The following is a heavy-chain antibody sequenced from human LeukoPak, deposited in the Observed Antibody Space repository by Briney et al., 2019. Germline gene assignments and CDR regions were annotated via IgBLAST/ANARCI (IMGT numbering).Heavy chain of an antibody. D-gene: IGHD1-26*01. Sequence: GGSLRLSCAASGFTFSSFAMSWVRQAPGKGLEWVSAISGSGGSTHYADSVKGRFTISRDNSKNTLYLQMNNLRAEDTAVYYCAKSSDGGSYRSYYFDYWGQGTLVTVSS. CDR1: GFTFSSFA. CDR2: ISGSGGST. CDR3: AKSSDGGSYRSYYFDY. J-gene: IGHJ4*02. V-gene: IGHV3-23*01.